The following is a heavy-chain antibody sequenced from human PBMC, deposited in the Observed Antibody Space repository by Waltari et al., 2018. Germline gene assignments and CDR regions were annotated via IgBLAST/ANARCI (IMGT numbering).Heavy chain of an antibody. Sequence: QVQLVQSGAEVKKPGSSVKVSCKASGGTFSSYAISWVRQAPGQGLEWMGGIIPIFGTANYAQKFQGRVTITADKSTSTAYMELSSLRSEDTAVYYCATSPYYYDSSGYYLDAFDIWGQGTMVTVSS. D-gene: IGHD3-22*01. CDR1: GGTFSSYA. CDR2: IIPIFGTA. J-gene: IGHJ3*02. CDR3: ATSPYYYDSSGYYLDAFDI. V-gene: IGHV1-69*14.